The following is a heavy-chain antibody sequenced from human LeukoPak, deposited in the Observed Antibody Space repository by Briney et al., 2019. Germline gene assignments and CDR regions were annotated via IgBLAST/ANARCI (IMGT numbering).Heavy chain of an antibody. V-gene: IGHV3-30-3*01. CDR3: ARDYMSGGTGFWDY. Sequence: PGRSLRLSCAASGLTFGTYTIHWVRQAPGKGLEWVARISFDGTDKTYVDSVQGRFSLSRDNSKNTVYLQMNSLRPDDTAIYYCARDYMSGGTGFWDYWGQGTLVTVSS. J-gene: IGHJ4*02. D-gene: IGHD3-3*01. CDR2: ISFDGTDK. CDR1: GLTFGTYT.